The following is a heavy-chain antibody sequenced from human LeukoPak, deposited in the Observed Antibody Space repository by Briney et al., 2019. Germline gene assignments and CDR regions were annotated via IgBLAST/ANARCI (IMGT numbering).Heavy chain of an antibody. CDR2: IYYSGST. Sequence: KSSETLSLTCTVSGGSISSSSYYWGWIRQPPGKGLEWIGSIYYSGSTYYNPSLKSRVTISVDTSKNQFSLKLSSATAADTAVYYCASRSVLLWFGELFWGQGTLVTVSS. J-gene: IGHJ4*02. CDR3: ASRSVLLWFGELF. V-gene: IGHV4-39*01. CDR1: GGSISSSSYY. D-gene: IGHD3-10*01.